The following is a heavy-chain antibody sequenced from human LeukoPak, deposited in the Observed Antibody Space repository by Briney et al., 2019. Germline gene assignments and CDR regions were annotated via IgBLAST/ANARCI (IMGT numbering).Heavy chain of an antibody. Sequence: PSETLSLTCTVSGGSISSSDYYWDWIRQPPGKGLEWIGSIYYSGSTYYNPSLKSRVTISVDTSKNQFSLKLSSVMAADTAVYYCARSVDIWSRSWIDPWGQGTLVTVSS. V-gene: IGHV4-39*01. CDR3: ARSVDIWSRSWIDP. CDR1: GGSISSSDYY. J-gene: IGHJ5*02. D-gene: IGHD3-3*01. CDR2: IYYSGST.